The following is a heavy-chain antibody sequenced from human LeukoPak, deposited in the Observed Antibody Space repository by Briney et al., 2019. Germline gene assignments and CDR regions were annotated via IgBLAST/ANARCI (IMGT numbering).Heavy chain of an antibody. CDR1: GFDVNDNF. J-gene: IGHJ4*02. CDR2: IYASGGA. CDR3: VRRHDY. Sequence: PGGSLRLSCVASGFDVNDNFMLWIRQAPGQGLEWISIIYASGGAFHSESVKGRFSAFRDTSKNTIFLQMSNLRAADTAMYYCVRRHDYWGQGTLVTVSS. V-gene: IGHV3-53*01.